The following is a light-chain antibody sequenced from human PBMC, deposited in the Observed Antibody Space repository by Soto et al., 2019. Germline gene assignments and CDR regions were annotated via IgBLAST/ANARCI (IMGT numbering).Light chain of an antibody. CDR3: QQYYKYPRT. CDR1: QGISSY. J-gene: IGKJ1*01. V-gene: IGKV1-8*01. CDR2: AAS. Sequence: SSVPASTGDSITITSRASQGISSYLAWYQQKPGKAPKLLIYAASTLQSGVPSRFSGSGSGTDFTLACSFLQSEDLATYSCQQYYKYPRTVGQGTKVDIK.